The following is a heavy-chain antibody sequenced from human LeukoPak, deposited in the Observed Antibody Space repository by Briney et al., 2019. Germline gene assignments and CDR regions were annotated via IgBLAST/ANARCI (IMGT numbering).Heavy chain of an antibody. Sequence: GGSLRLSCAASGFTFSSYAMSWVRQAPGKGLEWVSAISGSGGSTYYADSVKGRFTISRDNSKNTLYLQMNSLRAEDTAVYYCAKDLGYLNDYSNYYFDYWGQGTLVTVSS. CDR1: GFTFSSYA. V-gene: IGHV3-23*01. D-gene: IGHD4-11*01. CDR3: AKDLGYLNDYSNYYFDY. J-gene: IGHJ4*02. CDR2: ISGSGGST.